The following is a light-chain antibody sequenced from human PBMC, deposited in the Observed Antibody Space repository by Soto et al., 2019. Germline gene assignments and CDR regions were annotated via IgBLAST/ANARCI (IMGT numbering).Light chain of an antibody. V-gene: IGLV3-27*01. J-gene: IGLJ2*01. CDR2: KDS. CDR3: YSAADNNLV. Sequence: SYELTQPSSVSVSPGQTARITCSGDVLAKKYARWFQQKPGQAPVLMIYKDSERPSGIPERFSGSSSGTTVTLTISGAQVEDEADYYCYSAADNNLVFGGGTKVTV. CDR1: VLAKKY.